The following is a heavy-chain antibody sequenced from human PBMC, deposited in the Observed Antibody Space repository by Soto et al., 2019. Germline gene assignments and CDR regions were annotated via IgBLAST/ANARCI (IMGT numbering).Heavy chain of an antibody. CDR3: ARALGYSGYAGMDV. CDR1: GYTFTRYG. Sequence: ASVKVSCKASGYTFTRYGISWVRQAPGQGLEWMGWISPDNGNTNYAQKLQGRVTMTTDTSTSTAYMELRSLRSDDTAVYYCARALGYSGYAGMDVWGQGTTVTVSS. V-gene: IGHV1-18*01. CDR2: ISPDNGNT. J-gene: IGHJ6*02. D-gene: IGHD5-12*01.